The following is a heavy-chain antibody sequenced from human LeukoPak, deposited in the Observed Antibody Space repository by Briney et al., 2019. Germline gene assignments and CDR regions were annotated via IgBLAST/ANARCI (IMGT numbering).Heavy chain of an antibody. D-gene: IGHD6-19*01. CDR1: GGSISSSSYY. CDR3: ARHYARGIAVAGWFDP. V-gene: IGHV4-39*01. J-gene: IGHJ5*02. Sequence: SETLSLTCTVSGGSISSSSYYWGWIRQPPGKGLEWIGSIYYSGSTYYNPSLKSRVTISVDTSKNQFSLKLSSVTAADTAVYYCARHYARGIAVAGWFDPWGQGTLVTVSS. CDR2: IYYSGST.